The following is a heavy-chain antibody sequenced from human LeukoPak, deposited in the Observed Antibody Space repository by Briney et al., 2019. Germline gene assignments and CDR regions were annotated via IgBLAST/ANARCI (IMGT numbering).Heavy chain of an antibody. CDR1: GGTSNSHA. CDR3: ATTNDGGGYQWGDFFDF. CDR2: IIPNLGTT. V-gene: IGHV1-69*04. J-gene: IGHJ4*02. D-gene: IGHD3-22*01. Sequence: SVKVSCKASGGTSNSHAISWVRQAPGQGLEWMGRIIPNLGTTNRAQNFQDRVTLTADKSTNTAYMELTSLTSDDTAAYYCATTNDGGGYQWGDFFDFWGQGTLVTVSS.